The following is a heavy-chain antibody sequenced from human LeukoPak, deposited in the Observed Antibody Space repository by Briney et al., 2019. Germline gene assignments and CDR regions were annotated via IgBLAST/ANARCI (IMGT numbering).Heavy chain of an antibody. Sequence: PSETLSLTCTVSGDSISSSSYCWEWIRQPPGKGLEWIGNIYNSANTHYNPSLKTRITMSVDTSKNQFSLKLNSVTAADTGIYYCARHSRSAYTGYENAFDIWGQGTMVTVSS. D-gene: IGHD5-12*01. CDR1: GDSISSSSYC. J-gene: IGHJ3*02. CDR3: ARHSRSAYTGYENAFDI. CDR2: IYNSANT. V-gene: IGHV4-39*01.